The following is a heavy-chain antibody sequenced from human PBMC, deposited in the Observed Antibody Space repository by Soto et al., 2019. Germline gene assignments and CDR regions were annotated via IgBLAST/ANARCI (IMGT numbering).Heavy chain of an antibody. Sequence: SETLSLTCTVSGGSISSYYWSWIRQPPGKGLEWIGYIYYSGSTNYNPSLKSRVTISVDTSKNQFSLKLNSMTAADTAVYYCARDSLLWFGAQNYYYGMDVWGQGTTVTVSS. CDR1: GGSISSYY. V-gene: IGHV4-59*12. J-gene: IGHJ6*02. D-gene: IGHD3-10*01. CDR2: IYYSGST. CDR3: ARDSLLWFGAQNYYYGMDV.